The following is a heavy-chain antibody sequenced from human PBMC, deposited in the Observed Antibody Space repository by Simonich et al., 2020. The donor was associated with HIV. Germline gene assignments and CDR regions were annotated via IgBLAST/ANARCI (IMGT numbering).Heavy chain of an antibody. CDR3: ARLTAGGLGEYFQH. D-gene: IGHD6-13*01. V-gene: IGHV4-34*01. CDR1: GGSFSGYY. J-gene: IGHJ1*01. CDR2: INHSGST. Sequence: QVQLQQWGAGLLKPSETLSLTCAVYGGSFSGYYWTWIRQPPGKGLEWIGEINHSGSTNYNPSLKRRVTISVDTSKNQFSRKMSSVTAADTAVYYCARLTAGGLGEYFQHWGQGTLVTVSS.